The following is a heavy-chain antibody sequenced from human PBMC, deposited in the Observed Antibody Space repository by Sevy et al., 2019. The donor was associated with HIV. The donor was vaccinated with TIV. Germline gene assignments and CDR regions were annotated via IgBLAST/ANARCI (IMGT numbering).Heavy chain of an antibody. V-gene: IGHV3-15*01. CDR2: IKSKTDGGTT. D-gene: IGHD3-3*01. CDR1: GFTFSNAW. CDR3: TTDFSREYYDFWSGYYRDYYYGMDV. Sequence: GGSLRLSCAASGFTFSNAWMSWVRQAPGKGLEWVGRIKSKTDGGTTDYAAPVKGRFTISRDYSKNTLYLQMNSLKTEETAVYYCTTDFSREYYDFWSGYYRDYYYGMDVWGQGTTVTVSS. J-gene: IGHJ6*02.